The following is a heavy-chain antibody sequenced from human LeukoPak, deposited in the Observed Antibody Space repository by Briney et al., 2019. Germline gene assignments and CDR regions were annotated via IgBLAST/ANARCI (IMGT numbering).Heavy chain of an antibody. CDR3: ARVTFSGGSHDAFDI. D-gene: IGHD2-15*01. J-gene: IGHJ3*02. V-gene: IGHV1-46*01. CDR2: INPSGGST. CDR1: GYTFTSYY. Sequence: ASVKVSCKASGYTFTSYYMHWVRQAPGQGLEWMGIINPSGGSTSYAQKFQGRVTMTRDMSTSTVYMELSSLRSEDTAVYYCARVTFSGGSHDAFDIWGQGTMVTVSS.